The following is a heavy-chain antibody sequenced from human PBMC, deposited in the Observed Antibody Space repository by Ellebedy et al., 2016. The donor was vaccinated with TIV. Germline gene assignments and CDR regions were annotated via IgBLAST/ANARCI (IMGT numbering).Heavy chain of an antibody. CDR2: IVGSGERT. Sequence: GGSLRLSCEASGFPFSSHAMNWVRQAPGKGPEWISAIVGSGERTFYADSVKGRFTISRDNSKNRLYLQMNSLKTEDTAVYYCATLPGGGDAFDIWGQGTMVTVSS. D-gene: IGHD3-16*01. CDR1: GFPFSSHA. J-gene: IGHJ3*02. CDR3: ATLPGGGDAFDI. V-gene: IGHV3-23*01.